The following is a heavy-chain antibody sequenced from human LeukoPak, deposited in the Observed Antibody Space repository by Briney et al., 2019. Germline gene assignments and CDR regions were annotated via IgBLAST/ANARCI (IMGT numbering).Heavy chain of an antibody. CDR3: ARVIRDSGSYYSVDY. CDR1: GYTFTSYY. V-gene: IGHV1-46*01. D-gene: IGHD1-26*01. CDR2: INPSGGST. J-gene: IGHJ4*02. Sequence: ASVKVSCKASGYTFTSYYMHWVRQAPGQGLEWMGIINPSGGSTGYAQKFQGRVTMTRDMSTSTVYMELSSLRSEDTAVYYCARVIRDSGSYYSVDYWGQGTLVTVSS.